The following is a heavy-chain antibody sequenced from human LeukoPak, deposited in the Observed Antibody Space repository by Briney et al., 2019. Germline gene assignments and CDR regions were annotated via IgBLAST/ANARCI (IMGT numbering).Heavy chain of an antibody. CDR3: AKDLSWWAAADH. V-gene: IGHV3-23*01. D-gene: IGHD2-15*01. CDR1: GFTLTGNA. Sequence: GGSLRLSCAASGFTLTGNAMSWVRQAPGRGLEWVSGVGGDDRTHYADSVRGRFTISRDNSMNTVSLDMNRLRVDDTAVYYCAKDLSWWAAADHRGQGALVTVAS. CDR2: VGGDDRT. J-gene: IGHJ1*01.